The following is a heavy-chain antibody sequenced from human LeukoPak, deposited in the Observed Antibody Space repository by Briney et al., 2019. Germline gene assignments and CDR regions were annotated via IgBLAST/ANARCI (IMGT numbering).Heavy chain of an antibody. Sequence: GGSLRLSCAASGFTFSDYYMSWIRQAPGKGLEWVAYISSSGSTIYYADSVKRRFTICRDHAQNSLYLQMSGLSPEDTAVYYCARDVLSFDFWSGFFWPESREIKKKWGQGTLVTVSS. V-gene: IGHV3-11*01. CDR1: GFTFSDYY. J-gene: IGHJ1*01. D-gene: IGHD3-3*01. CDR2: ISSSGSTI. CDR3: ARDVLSFDFWSGFFWPESREIKKK.